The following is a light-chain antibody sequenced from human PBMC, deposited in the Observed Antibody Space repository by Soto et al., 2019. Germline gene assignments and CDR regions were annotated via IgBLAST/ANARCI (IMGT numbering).Light chain of an antibody. Sequence: QSVLTQPASVSGSPGQSITISCTGTSSDVGAYNHVSWFQQYPGKAPKLMIYDVSNRPSGVSNRFSGSKSGNTASLTISGLQAEYEADYYCCSNTSSSTYVFGTGTKVTVL. CDR1: SSDVGAYNH. CDR2: DVS. J-gene: IGLJ1*01. V-gene: IGLV2-14*01. CDR3: CSNTSSSTYV.